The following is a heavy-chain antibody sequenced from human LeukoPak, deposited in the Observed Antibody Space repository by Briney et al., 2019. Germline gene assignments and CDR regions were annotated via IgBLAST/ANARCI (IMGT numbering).Heavy chain of an antibody. J-gene: IGHJ6*02. CDR3: AKALLYRDYYGMDV. V-gene: IGHV3-23*01. D-gene: IGHD2-15*01. Sequence: GGSLRLSCAASGFTFSSYAMSWVPQAPGKGLEWVSAISGSGGSTYYADSVKGRFTISRDNSKNTLYLQMNSLRAEDTAVYYCAKALLYRDYYGMDVWGQGTTVTVSS. CDR1: GFTFSSYA. CDR2: ISGSGGST.